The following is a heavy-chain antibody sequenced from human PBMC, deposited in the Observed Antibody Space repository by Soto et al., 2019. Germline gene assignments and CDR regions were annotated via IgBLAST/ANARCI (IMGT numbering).Heavy chain of an antibody. CDR1: GGSTSSDNY. CDR2: IYYSGNT. D-gene: IGHD3-16*01. CDR3: AREGGESSDGLYYFDS. J-gene: IGHJ4*02. V-gene: IGHV4-30-4*01. Sequence: SETLSLTCTVSGGSTSSDNYWSCIRQPPGKGLEWIGHIYYSGNTDYNPSLKSRLAISIDTSKNQFSLKRSSVTAADTAVYFCAREGGESSDGLYYFDSWGQGSLVTVYS.